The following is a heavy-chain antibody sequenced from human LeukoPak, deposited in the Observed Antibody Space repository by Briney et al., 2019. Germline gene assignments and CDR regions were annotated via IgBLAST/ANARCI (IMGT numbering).Heavy chain of an antibody. CDR2: INPSAGST. Sequence: ASVKVSCKASGYTFTSYYLHWVRQAPGQGLEWMGIINPSAGSTSYAQKFQGRVTLTRDMSTSTVYMEVSSLRSEDTAVYYCARWGGHCTSGLCYYFDCWGQGTLVTVSS. CDR1: GYTFTSYY. CDR3: ARWGGHCTSGLCYYFDC. D-gene: IGHD2-8*01. V-gene: IGHV1-46*01. J-gene: IGHJ4*02.